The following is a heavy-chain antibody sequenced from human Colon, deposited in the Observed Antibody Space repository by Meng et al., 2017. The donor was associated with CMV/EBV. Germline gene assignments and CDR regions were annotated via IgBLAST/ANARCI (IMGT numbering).Heavy chain of an antibody. J-gene: IGHJ6*02. CDR1: GFIFSNYA. CDR3: AKREYCSGSSCYTLNYYYYAVDV. V-gene: IGHV3-23*01. CDR2: ISGSGDNT. Sequence: GESLKISCAASGFIFSNYAVSWLRQAPGKGLDWVSTISGSGDNTYYADSVKGRFTISRDNSKSTLYLQINSPRVEDTAVYYCAKREYCSGSSCYTLNYYYYAVDVWGQGTTVTVSS. D-gene: IGHD2-15*01.